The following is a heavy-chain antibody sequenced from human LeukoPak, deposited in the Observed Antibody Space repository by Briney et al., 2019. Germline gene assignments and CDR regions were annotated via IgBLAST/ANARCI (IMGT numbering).Heavy chain of an antibody. CDR3: ARDRISPTGALGSYDY. J-gene: IGHJ4*02. D-gene: IGHD1-26*01. CDR2: IYYSGST. CDR1: GGSISSSSYY. V-gene: IGHV4-39*07. Sequence: PSETLSLTCTVSGGSISSSSYYWGWIRQPPGKGLEWIGSIYYSGSTYYNPSLKSRVTISVDTSKNQFSLKLSSVTAADTALYYCARDRISPTGALGSYDYWGQGTLVTVSS.